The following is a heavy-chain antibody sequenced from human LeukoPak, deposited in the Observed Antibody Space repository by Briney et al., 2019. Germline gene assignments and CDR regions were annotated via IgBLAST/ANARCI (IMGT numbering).Heavy chain of an antibody. CDR2: IYYSGST. CDR1: GGSISSSSYY. D-gene: IGHD2-2*01. CDR3: ARVQGGIVVVPAAIRYYGMDV. J-gene: IGHJ6*02. Sequence: RTSETLSLTCTVSGGSISSSSYYWGWIRQPPGKGLEWIGSIYYSGSTYYNPSLKSRVTTSVDKSKNQFSLKLSSVTAADTAVYYCARVQGGIVVVPAAIRYYGMDVWGQGTTVTVSS. V-gene: IGHV4-39*07.